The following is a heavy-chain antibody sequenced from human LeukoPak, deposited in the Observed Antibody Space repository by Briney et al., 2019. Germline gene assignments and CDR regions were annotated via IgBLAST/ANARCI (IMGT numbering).Heavy chain of an antibody. Sequence: GGSLRLSXAASGFTFSNYAMHWVSQAPGKGLEYVSGINSNGGSTYYANSVKGRFTISRDNSKNTVYLQIGSLRAEDMAVYYCARDMYYGSGRHSPWFDPWGQGTLVTVSS. CDR2: INSNGGST. CDR3: ARDMYYGSGRHSPWFDP. CDR1: GFTFSNYA. J-gene: IGHJ5*02. D-gene: IGHD3-10*01. V-gene: IGHV3-64*01.